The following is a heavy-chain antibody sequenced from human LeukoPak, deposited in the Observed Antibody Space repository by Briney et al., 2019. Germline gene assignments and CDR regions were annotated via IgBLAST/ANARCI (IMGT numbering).Heavy chain of an antibody. CDR1: VDPISRGSYH. D-gene: IGHD1-1*01. CDR3: ARESELQPIWFHP. CDR2: IYTSGST. J-gene: IGHJ5*02. Sequence: PSQTQSLTCTLSVDPISRGSYHWRWIRQPAGRGLEWMGLIYTSGSTNYNPSLKNRVTISVDTSKNQFSLKLSSVTAADTAVYYCARESELQPIWFHPWGRGPLVSVS. V-gene: IGHV4-61*02.